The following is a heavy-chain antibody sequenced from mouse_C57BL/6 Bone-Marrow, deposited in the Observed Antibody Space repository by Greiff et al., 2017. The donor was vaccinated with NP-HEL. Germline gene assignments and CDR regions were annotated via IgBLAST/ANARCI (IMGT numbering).Heavy chain of an antibody. CDR3: ARNPPHYAMDY. V-gene: IGHV1-19*01. J-gene: IGHJ4*01. CDR2: INPYNGGT. CDR1: GYTFTDYY. Sequence: EVQLQQSGPVLVKPGASVKMSCKASGYTFTDYYMNWVKQSHGKSLEWIGVINPYNGGTSYNQKFKGKATLTVDKSSSTAYMELNSLTSEDSAVYYCARNPPHYAMDYWGQGTSVTVSS.